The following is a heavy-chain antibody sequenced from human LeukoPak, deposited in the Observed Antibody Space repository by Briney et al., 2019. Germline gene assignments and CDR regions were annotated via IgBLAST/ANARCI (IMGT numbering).Heavy chain of an antibody. V-gene: IGHV1-18*01. CDR1: GYTFTSYG. CDR3: ARWGPYDYVWGSYRGFDY. D-gene: IGHD3-16*02. CDR2: ISAYNGNT. Sequence: ASVKVSCKASGYTFTSYGISWVRQAPGQGLEWMGWISAYNGNTNYAQKLQGRVTMTRNTSISTAYMELSSLRSEDTAVYYCARWGPYDYVWGSYRGFDYWGQGTLVTVSS. J-gene: IGHJ4*02.